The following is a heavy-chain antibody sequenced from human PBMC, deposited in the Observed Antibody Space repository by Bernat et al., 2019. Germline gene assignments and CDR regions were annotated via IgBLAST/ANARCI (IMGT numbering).Heavy chain of an antibody. CDR3: ASAPRCYGSGSYYSSFIDI. Sequence: QVQLVQSGAEVKKPGASVKVSCKASGYTFTSYDINWVRQATGQGLEWMGWMNPNSGNTGYAQKFQGRVTMTRNTSISTAYMELSSLRSEDTAVYYCASAPRCYGSGSYYSSFIDIWGQGTMVTVSS. CDR1: GYTFTSYD. J-gene: IGHJ3*02. V-gene: IGHV1-8*01. CDR2: MNPNSGNT. D-gene: IGHD3-10*01.